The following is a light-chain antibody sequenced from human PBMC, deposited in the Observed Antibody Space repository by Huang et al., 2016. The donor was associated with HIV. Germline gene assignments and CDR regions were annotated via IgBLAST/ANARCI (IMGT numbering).Light chain of an antibody. J-gene: IGKJ1*01. CDR1: QNISSW. CDR2: EIS. Sequence: DIQMTQSPSTLSAFVGDRLTTTCRASQNISSWLAGYQQKPGKAPRLLIYEISSLESGVPSRFSGSGYGTEFTLTISSLQPDDIGTYYCQYGETFGQGSKVEVK. CDR3: QYGET. V-gene: IGKV1-5*03.